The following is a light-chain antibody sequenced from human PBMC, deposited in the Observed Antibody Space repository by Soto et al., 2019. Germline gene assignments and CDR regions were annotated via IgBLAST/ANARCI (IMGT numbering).Light chain of an antibody. Sequence: DIVMTQSPFSLPVTPGEPASLSCESSQSLLHKNGYTYLDWYLQKPGQSPQLLIYLGSNRASGVPDRFSCSGSGTDFTLKITNVEAEDVGIYYCMQVLQPLITFGQGTRLE. CDR1: QSLLHKNGYTY. CDR3: MQVLQPLIT. J-gene: IGKJ5*01. CDR2: LGS. V-gene: IGKV2-28*01.